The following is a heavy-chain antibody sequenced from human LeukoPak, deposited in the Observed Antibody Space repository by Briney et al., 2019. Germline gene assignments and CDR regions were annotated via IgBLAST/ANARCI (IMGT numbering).Heavy chain of an antibody. V-gene: IGHV3-48*03. CDR1: GFTFSSYE. CDR2: ISATGSTM. CDR3: AKVMSTNAIYYYYGMDV. J-gene: IGHJ6*02. D-gene: IGHD5/OR15-5a*01. Sequence: GGSLRLSCAASGFTFSSYEMNWVRQAPGKGLEWVSYISATGSTMYYADSVKGRFTISRDNAKNSLYLQMNSLRAEDTAVYYCAKVMSTNAIYYYYGMDVWGQGTTVTVSS.